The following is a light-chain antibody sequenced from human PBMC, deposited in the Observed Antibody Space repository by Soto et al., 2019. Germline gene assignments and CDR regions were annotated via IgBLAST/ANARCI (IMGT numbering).Light chain of an antibody. CDR1: ISDVGSYNL. CDR2: GGT. Sequence: QSALTQPASVSGSPGQSITISCAGTISDVGSYNLVSWCQQHPGKAPKLVIYGGTKRPSGVSNRFSGSKSGNTASLTISGLQAEDEGDYYCFSYAGSSWLFGGGTKVTVL. CDR3: FSYAGSSWL. J-gene: IGLJ3*02. V-gene: IGLV2-23*01.